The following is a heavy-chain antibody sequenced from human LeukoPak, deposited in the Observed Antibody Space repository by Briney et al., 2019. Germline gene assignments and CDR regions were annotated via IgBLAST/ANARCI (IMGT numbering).Heavy chain of an antibody. CDR2: ISSSSSYI. CDR3: ARDRPRGYSSGCSDY. J-gene: IGHJ4*02. CDR1: GFTFGSYS. Sequence: GGSLRLSCAASGFTFGSYSMNWVRQAPGKGLEWVSSISSSSSYIYYADSVKGRFTISRDNAKNSLYLQMNSLRAEDTAVYYCARDRPRGYSSGCSDYWGQGTLVTVSS. V-gene: IGHV3-21*01. D-gene: IGHD6-19*01.